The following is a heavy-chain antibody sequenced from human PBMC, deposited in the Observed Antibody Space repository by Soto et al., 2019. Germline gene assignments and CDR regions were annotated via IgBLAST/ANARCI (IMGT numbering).Heavy chain of an antibody. CDR2: ISGSGGTT. CDR3: ARDVWESTSRYYGLDL. Sequence: WGSLRLSCAASGFTFSSYAMTWVRQAPGKRLEWVSGISGSGGTTSYTDSVKGRFTISRDNSKKTLFLEMKSLGVEDTAVYFCARDVWESTSRYYGLDLRGLGTTVTVSS. J-gene: IGHJ6*02. V-gene: IGHV3-23*01. CDR1: GFTFSSYA. D-gene: IGHD1-26*01.